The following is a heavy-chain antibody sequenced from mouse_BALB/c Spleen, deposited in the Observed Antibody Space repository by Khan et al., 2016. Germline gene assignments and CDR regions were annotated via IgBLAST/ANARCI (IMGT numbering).Heavy chain of an antibody. CDR3: ARGLFPY. V-gene: IGHV1-18*01. CDR1: GYTFTDYT. Sequence: VQLQQSGPELVKPGASVKISCKTSGYTFTDYTMHWVKQSHGKSLEWIGNFNPNSVGTNYNQKFKGKATLTVDKSSSTAYMELRSLTSHDSAVYYAARGLFPYWGQGTLVTVSA. J-gene: IGHJ3*01. CDR2: FNPNSVGT.